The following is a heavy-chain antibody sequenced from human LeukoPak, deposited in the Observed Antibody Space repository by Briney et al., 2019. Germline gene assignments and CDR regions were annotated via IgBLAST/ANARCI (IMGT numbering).Heavy chain of an antibody. Sequence: SETLSLTCAVYGGSFRGYYWSWIRQPPGKGLEWIGEINHSGSTNYNPSLKSRVTISIDTSKNQFSLKLSSVTAADTAVYYCARGFSSGWYLARDWGQGTLVTVSS. V-gene: IGHV4-34*01. J-gene: IGHJ4*02. CDR3: ARGFSSGWYLARD. CDR2: INHSGST. D-gene: IGHD6-19*01. CDR1: GGSFRGYY.